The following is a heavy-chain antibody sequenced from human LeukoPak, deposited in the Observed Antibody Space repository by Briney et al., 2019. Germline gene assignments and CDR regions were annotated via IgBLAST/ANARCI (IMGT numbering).Heavy chain of an antibody. CDR2: IIPILGIA. Sequence: SVKVSCKASGGTFSSYAISWVRQAPGQGLEWMGRIIPILGIANYAQKFQGRVTITADKSTSTAYMELSSLRSEDTAVYYCARDPPPTVTTNWYFDLWGRGTLVTVSS. V-gene: IGHV1-69*04. CDR3: ARDPPPTVTTNWYFDL. D-gene: IGHD4-17*01. J-gene: IGHJ2*01. CDR1: GGTFSSYA.